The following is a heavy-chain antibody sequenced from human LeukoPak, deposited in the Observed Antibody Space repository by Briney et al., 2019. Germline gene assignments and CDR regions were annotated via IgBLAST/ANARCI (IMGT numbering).Heavy chain of an antibody. CDR3: ARRPGYCSGGSCSYLDY. Sequence: GGSLRLSCAASGFTFSSYWMHWVRPAPGKGLVWVSRINSDGSSTRYADSVKGRFTISRDNAKNTLYLQMNSLRAEDTAVYYCARRPGYCSGGSCSYLDYWGQGTLVTVSS. CDR1: GFTFSSYW. D-gene: IGHD2-15*01. V-gene: IGHV3-74*01. CDR2: INSDGSST. J-gene: IGHJ4*02.